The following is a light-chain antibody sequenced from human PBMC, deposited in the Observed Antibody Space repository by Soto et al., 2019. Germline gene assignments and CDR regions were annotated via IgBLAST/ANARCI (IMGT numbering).Light chain of an antibody. J-gene: IGKJ2*01. Sequence: DIQMTQSPSSLSASVGDRVTITGRASQYISSYLNWYQQKPGKAPKLLIYAASSLQSGVPSRFSGSGSGTDFTLTISSLQPEDFATYYCQQSYSTEYTFGQGTKVDIK. CDR2: AAS. CDR3: QQSYSTEYT. V-gene: IGKV1-39*01. CDR1: QYISSY.